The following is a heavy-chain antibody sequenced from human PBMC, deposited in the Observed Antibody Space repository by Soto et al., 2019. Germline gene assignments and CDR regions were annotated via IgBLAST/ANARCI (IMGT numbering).Heavy chain of an antibody. CDR1: GGSFSGYY. V-gene: IGHV4-34*01. J-gene: IGHJ4*02. Sequence: SETLSLTCAVYGGSFSGYYWSWIRQPPGKGLEWIGEINHSGSTNYNPSLKSRVTMAVDKSRNQFSLKPSSVTAADTAVYYCARRWGEGRVDYWGQGTLVTVSS. CDR2: INHSGST. D-gene: IGHD3-10*01. CDR3: ARRWGEGRVDY.